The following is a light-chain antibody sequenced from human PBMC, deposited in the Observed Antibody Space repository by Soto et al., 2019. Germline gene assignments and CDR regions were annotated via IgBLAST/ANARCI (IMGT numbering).Light chain of an antibody. J-gene: IGLJ3*02. CDR3: QSYDRSLSAVV. CDR2: GNF. Sequence: QSVLTQPPSVSGSPGLGVTISCTGSNSNIGACYDVHWYQQLPGTAPKLLIYGNFIRPSGVPDRFSGSKSGTSASLAITGLQAADEADYYCQSYDRSLSAVVLGGGTKLTVL. CDR1: NSNIGACYD. V-gene: IGLV1-40*01.